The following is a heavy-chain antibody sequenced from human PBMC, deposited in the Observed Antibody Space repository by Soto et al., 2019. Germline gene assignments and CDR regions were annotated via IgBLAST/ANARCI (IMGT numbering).Heavy chain of an antibody. CDR3: AKDAPGGLGIDY. V-gene: IGHV3-23*01. Sequence: GESLKISCAASGFTFSSYAMSWVRQAPGKGLEWVSAISGSGGSTYYADSVKGRFTISRDNSKNTLYLQMNSLRAEDTAVYYCAKDAPGGLGIDYWGQGTLVTVSS. D-gene: IGHD7-27*01. CDR1: GFTFSSYA. J-gene: IGHJ4*02. CDR2: ISGSGGST.